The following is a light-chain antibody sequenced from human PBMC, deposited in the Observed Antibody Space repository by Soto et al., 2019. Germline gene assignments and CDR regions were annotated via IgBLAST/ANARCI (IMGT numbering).Light chain of an antibody. J-gene: IGLJ1*01. V-gene: IGLV3-21*02. CDR1: DIGDKN. Sequence: SYELTQSPSVSVAPGQTARITCGGNDIGDKNVHWYQQRPGQAPVLVVYDDSDRPSGIPERLSGSNSGNTATLTITRVEAGDEADYYCQVWDNSSDQYVFGTGTKVTVL. CDR2: DDS. CDR3: QVWDNSSDQYV.